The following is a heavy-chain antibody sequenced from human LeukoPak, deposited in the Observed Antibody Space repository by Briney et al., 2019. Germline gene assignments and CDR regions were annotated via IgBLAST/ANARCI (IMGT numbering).Heavy chain of an antibody. J-gene: IGHJ4*02. CDR1: GFTFSSYA. CDR3: AKESPHFDY. CDR2: ISGSGGTT. V-gene: IGHV3-23*01. Sequence: PGGSLRLSCAASGFTFSSYAMSWVRQAPGKGLEWVSTISGSGGTTYYVDSVKGRFTISRDNSKSTLYLQINSLRAEDTAIYYCAKESPHFDYWGQGTLVTVSS.